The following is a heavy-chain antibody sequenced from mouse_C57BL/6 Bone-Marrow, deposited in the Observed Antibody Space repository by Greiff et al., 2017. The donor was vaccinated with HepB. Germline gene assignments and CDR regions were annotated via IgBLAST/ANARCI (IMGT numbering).Heavy chain of an antibody. D-gene: IGHD2-4*01. V-gene: IGHV1-69*01. CDR3: ASEGDYPWFAY. J-gene: IGHJ3*01. CDR1: GYTFTSYW. CDR2: IDPSDSYT. Sequence: QVQLQQPGAELVMPGASVKLSCKASGYTFTSYWMHWVKQRPGQGLEWIGEIDPSDSYTNYNQKFKGKSTLTVDKSASTAYMRLSSLTSEDAAVYYCASEGDYPWFAYWGQGTLVTVSA.